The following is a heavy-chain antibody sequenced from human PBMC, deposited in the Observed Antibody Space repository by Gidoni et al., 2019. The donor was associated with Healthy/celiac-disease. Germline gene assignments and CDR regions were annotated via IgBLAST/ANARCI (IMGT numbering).Heavy chain of an antibody. CDR1: GFPFSSYV. J-gene: IGHJ4*02. Sequence: QVQLVASGGGVVQPGRYLSLSCAASGFPFSSYVMHWVRQAPGKGLEWVAVIGYDGSNKYYADSVKGRFTISRDNSKNTLYLQMNSLRAEDTAVYYCARGAVRGRQLDYWGQGTLVTVSS. D-gene: IGHD3-10*01. CDR2: IGYDGSNK. CDR3: ARGAVRGRQLDY. V-gene: IGHV3-33*01.